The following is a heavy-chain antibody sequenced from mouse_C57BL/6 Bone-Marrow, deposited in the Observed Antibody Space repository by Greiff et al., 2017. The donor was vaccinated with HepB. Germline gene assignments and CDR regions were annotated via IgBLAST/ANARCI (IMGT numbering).Heavy chain of an antibody. V-gene: IGHV5-17*01. CDR2: ISSGSSTI. J-gene: IGHJ2*01. Sequence: EVKLMESGGGLVKPGGSLKLSCAASGFTFSDYGMHWVRQAPEKGLEWVAYISSGSSTIYYADTVKGRFTISRDNAKNTLFLQMTSLRSEDTAMYYCARDYYFYYFDYWGQGTTLTVSS. D-gene: IGHD2-1*01. CDR1: GFTFSDYG. CDR3: ARDYYFYYFDY.